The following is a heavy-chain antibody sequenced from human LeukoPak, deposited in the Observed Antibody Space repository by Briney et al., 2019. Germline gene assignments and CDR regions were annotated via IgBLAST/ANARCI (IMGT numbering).Heavy chain of an antibody. V-gene: IGHV4-39*01. J-gene: IGHJ4*02. Sequence: PSVTLSLTCTVSVDSISSSSYYWGWIRQPPGKGLEWIGSVSYSGSTYYNPSLKSRVTISVDTSKNQFSLKLSSVAAADTAVYYCARQKRWDGYTLDSWGQGTLVTVSS. CDR3: ARQKRWDGYTLDS. CDR1: VDSISSSSYY. D-gene: IGHD5-24*01. CDR2: VSYSGST.